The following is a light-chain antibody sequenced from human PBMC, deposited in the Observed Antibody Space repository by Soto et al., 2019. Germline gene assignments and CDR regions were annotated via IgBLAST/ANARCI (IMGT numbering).Light chain of an antibody. CDR2: KAS. J-gene: IGKJ2*01. CDR1: QSISSW. Sequence: DIQMTQSPSTLSASVGDRVTITCRASQSISSWLAWYQQKPGKAPKVLIYKASSLESGVPSRFGGSGSGTEFTLTISSLQPDDFANYYCQQYNSYYTFGQGTKLEIK. CDR3: QQYNSYYT. V-gene: IGKV1-5*03.